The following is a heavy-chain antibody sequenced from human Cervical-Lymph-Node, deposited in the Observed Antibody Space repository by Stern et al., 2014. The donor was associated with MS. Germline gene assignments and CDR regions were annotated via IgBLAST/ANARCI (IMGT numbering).Heavy chain of an antibody. CDR1: GFTFDDYA. CDR3: AKEMLRITSGHHPRFDY. V-gene: IGHV3-9*01. J-gene: IGHJ4*02. Sequence: EVQLVESGGGLVPPGRSLRLSCAASGFTFDDYAMHWVRQAPGKGLEWVSGLSWNSGTIGYADSVRGRFTISRDNAKNSLYLQMNSLRVEDTALYYCAKEMLRITSGHHPRFDYWGQGILVTVSS. CDR2: LSWNSGTI. D-gene: IGHD3-16*01.